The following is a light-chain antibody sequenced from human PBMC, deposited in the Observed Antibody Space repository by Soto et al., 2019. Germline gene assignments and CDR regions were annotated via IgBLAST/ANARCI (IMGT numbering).Light chain of an antibody. CDR1: QSISSY. CDR2: AAS. Sequence: DIQMTRSPSSLSASVGDRVTITCRASQSISSYLNWYQQKPGKAPKLLIYAASSLQSGVPSRFSGSGSGTDFTLTISSLQPEDFATYYCQQSYSTITFGQGTRLEI. V-gene: IGKV1-39*01. J-gene: IGKJ5*01. CDR3: QQSYSTIT.